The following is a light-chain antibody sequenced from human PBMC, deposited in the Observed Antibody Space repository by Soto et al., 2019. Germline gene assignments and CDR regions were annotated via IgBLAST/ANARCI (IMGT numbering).Light chain of an antibody. CDR1: RSNIGSNT. CDR3: AAWDDTLNGSYV. CDR2: SNN. V-gene: IGLV1-44*01. J-gene: IGLJ1*01. Sequence: QSVLTQPPSTSGTPGQRVTISCSGSRSNIGSNTVTWYQQLPGTAPKLLIYSNNQRPSGGPDRFSGSQPGTSASLAISGLQSEDEADYYCAAWDDTLNGSYVFGTGTQVPVL.